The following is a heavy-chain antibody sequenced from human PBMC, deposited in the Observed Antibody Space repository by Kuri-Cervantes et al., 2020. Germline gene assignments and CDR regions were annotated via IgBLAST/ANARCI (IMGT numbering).Heavy chain of an antibody. D-gene: IGHD6-13*01. CDR3: ARDSYSSSWYLPTPFDY. V-gene: IGHV3-11*04. CDR2: ISGRGNII. J-gene: IGHJ4*02. Sequence: GESLKISCAASGFTFSDHYMNWIRQAPGKGLEWVSYISGRGNIIYYADSVKGRFTISRDNAKKSLYLQMNSLRAEDTAVYYCARDSYSSSWYLPTPFDYWGQGTLVTVSS. CDR1: GFTFSDHY.